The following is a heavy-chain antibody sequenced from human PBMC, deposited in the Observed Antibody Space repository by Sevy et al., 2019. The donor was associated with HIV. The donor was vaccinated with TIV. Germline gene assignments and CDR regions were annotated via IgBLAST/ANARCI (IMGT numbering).Heavy chain of an antibody. V-gene: IGHV3-23*01. J-gene: IGHJ6*03. CDR3: AKNVGSGSYRDYYYYYYMDV. CDR2: ISGSGGST. Sequence: GGSLRLSCAASGFTFSSYAMSWVRQAPGKGLEWVSAISGSGGSTYYADSVKGRFTISRDNSKNTLYLQMNSLRAEDTAVYYCAKNVGSGSYRDYYYYYYMDVWGKGTTVTV. D-gene: IGHD3-10*01. CDR1: GFTFSSYA.